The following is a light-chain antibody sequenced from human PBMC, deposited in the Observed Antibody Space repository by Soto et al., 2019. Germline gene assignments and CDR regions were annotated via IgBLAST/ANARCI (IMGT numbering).Light chain of an antibody. V-gene: IGKV1-12*01. Sequence: DIQRTQSPSSVSASVGDRLTITFRASRDISNSLAWYQQTPGKAPKLLLRGASSLHRGVPSRFSGGGAGTEFTLTISSLQPEDFATYYCQQTSAFPRTFGQGTKVDIK. CDR1: RDISNS. CDR2: GAS. CDR3: QQTSAFPRT. J-gene: IGKJ1*01.